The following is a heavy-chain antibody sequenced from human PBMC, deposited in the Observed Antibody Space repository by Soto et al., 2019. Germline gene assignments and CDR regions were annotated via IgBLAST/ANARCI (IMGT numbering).Heavy chain of an antibody. J-gene: IGHJ6*02. D-gene: IGHD6-13*01. CDR1: GFTFSSYG. Sequence: VQLVESGGGVVQPGRSLRLSCAASGFTFSSYGMHWVRQAPGKGLEWVAVISYDGSNKYYADSVKGRFTISRDNSKNTLYLQMNSLRAEDTAVYYCAKDLDSSTGMDVWGQGTTVTVSS. CDR2: ISYDGSNK. V-gene: IGHV3-30*18. CDR3: AKDLDSSTGMDV.